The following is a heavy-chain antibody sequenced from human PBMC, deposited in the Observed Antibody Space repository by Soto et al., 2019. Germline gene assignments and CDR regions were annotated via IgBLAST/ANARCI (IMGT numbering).Heavy chain of an antibody. CDR1: GGSISSGGYY. D-gene: IGHD3-10*01. V-gene: IGHV4-31*03. CDR2: IYYSGST. CDR3: SREGVRGVMSYYGMDV. J-gene: IGHJ6*02. Sequence: SETLSLTCTVSGGSISSGGYYWSWIRQHPGKGLEWIGYIYYSGSTYYNPSLKSRVIISVDTSKNQFSLKLSSVTAADTAVYFCSREGVRGVMSYYGMDVWGQGTTVTVSS.